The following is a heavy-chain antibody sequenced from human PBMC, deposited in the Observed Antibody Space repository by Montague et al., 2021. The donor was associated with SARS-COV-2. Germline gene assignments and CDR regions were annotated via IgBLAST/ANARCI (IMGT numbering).Heavy chain of an antibody. CDR1: GGSFSGYY. V-gene: IGHV4-34*01. CDR2: INHSGST. Sequence: SETLSLTCAVYGGSFSGYYWSWIRQPPGKGLEWIGEINHSGSTKYNPSLKSRVTISVDTSKNQFSLKLSSVTAADTAVYYCARGTKRVYTYECDSSGYASDYWGQGTLVTVSS. CDR3: ARGTKRVYTYECDSSGYASDY. D-gene: IGHD3-22*01. J-gene: IGHJ4*02.